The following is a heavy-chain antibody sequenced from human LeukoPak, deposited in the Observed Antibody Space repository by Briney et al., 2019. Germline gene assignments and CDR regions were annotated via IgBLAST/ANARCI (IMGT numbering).Heavy chain of an antibody. CDR2: IIPIFGTA. J-gene: IGHJ4*02. Sequence: ASVKVSCKASGGTFSSYAISWVRQAPAQGLEWMGRIIPIFGTANYAQKFQGRVTITTDESTSTAYMELSSLRSEDTAVYYCAQDGAGLNQAVAYTNWGQGTLVTVSS. V-gene: IGHV1-69*05. CDR1: GGTFSSYA. CDR3: AQDGAGLNQAVAYTN. D-gene: IGHD3-16*01.